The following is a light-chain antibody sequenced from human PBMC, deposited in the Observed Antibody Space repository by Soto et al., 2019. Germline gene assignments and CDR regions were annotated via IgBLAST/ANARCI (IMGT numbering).Light chain of an antibody. CDR3: QQYSTYST. J-gene: IGKJ1*01. CDR2: AAS. Sequence: EIVLTQSPGTLSLSPGERATLSCRASQTVSSSFLAWYQQTPGQAPRLLIYAASSRPTGIPDRFSGSGSGTDFTLTISSLPPDDFATYYCQQYSTYSTFGQGTKVDIK. CDR1: QTVSSSF. V-gene: IGKV3-20*01.